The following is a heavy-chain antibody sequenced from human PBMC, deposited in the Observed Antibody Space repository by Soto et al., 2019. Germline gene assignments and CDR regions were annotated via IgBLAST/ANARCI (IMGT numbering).Heavy chain of an antibody. V-gene: IGHV2-5*02. CDR1: GFSLRTTGMG. J-gene: IGHJ3*01. D-gene: IGHD3-10*01. Sequence: QITLKESGPTLVKPTQTLTLTCTFSGFSLRTTGMGVGWIRQPPGKALEWLTLIYWDDDIRYSPSLKSRLTITKDTSKNQVVLTVTNMDPVDTATYYCAHILSSYNAFDVWGQGAMVSVSS. CDR2: IYWDDDI. CDR3: AHILSSYNAFDV.